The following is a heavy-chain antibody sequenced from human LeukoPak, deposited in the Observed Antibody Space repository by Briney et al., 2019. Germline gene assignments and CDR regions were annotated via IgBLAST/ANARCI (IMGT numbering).Heavy chain of an antibody. V-gene: IGHV3-48*01. J-gene: IGHJ6*02. CDR3: ARMVRGVIDGMDV. CDR1: GFTFSSYS. CDR2: ISSSSSTI. Sequence: GGSLRLSCAASGFTFSSYSMNWVRQAPGKGLEWVSYISSSSSTIYYADSVKGRFTISRDNAKNSLYLQMNSLRAEDTAVYYCARMVRGVIDGMDVWGQGTTVTVS. D-gene: IGHD3-10*01.